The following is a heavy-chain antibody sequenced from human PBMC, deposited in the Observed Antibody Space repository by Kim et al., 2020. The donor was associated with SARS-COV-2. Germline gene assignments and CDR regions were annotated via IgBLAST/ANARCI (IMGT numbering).Heavy chain of an antibody. Sequence: SETLSLTCTVSGGSINGYYWSWIRQPPGKGLEWIGYSYYSGTTNYNPSLKSRVTISVDTSQNQFSLKLRTVTAADTAVYYCARYSGYDSVWYFDLWGRGTLVPLSA. CDR1: GGSINGYY. CDR3: ARYSGYDSVWYFDL. CDR2: SYYSGTT. J-gene: IGHJ2*01. V-gene: IGHV4-59*08. D-gene: IGHD5-12*01.